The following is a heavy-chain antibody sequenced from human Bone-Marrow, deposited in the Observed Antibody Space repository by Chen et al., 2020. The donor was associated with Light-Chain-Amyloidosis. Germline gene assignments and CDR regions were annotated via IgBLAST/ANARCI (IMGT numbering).Heavy chain of an antibody. Sequence: EAQLVESGGGLVQPGGSLRLSCAASGFTFSSNWMSWVRQAPGKGLEWGANIKEDGSETYYVDSVKGRFTISRDNAKDSLYLQMNSLRVEDTALYYCAKGGASFDYWGQGTLVTVSS. J-gene: IGHJ4*02. D-gene: IGHD3-16*01. V-gene: IGHV3-7*01. CDR1: GFTFSSNW. CDR3: AKGGASFDY. CDR2: IKEDGSET.